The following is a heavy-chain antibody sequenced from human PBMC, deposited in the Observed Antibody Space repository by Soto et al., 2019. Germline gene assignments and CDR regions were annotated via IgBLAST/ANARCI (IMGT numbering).Heavy chain of an antibody. CDR2: ISNDGSTK. D-gene: IGHD2-21*01. V-gene: IGHV3-11*04. CDR3: ARVAWPFFYYGMDV. J-gene: IGHJ6*02. Sequence: GGSLRLSCAASGFTFSDYYMSWIRQAPGKGLEWVSYISNDGSTKYYADSVKGRFTISRDNSKNTLYLQMNSLRAEDTAVYYCARVAWPFFYYGMDVWGQGTTVTVS. CDR1: GFTFSDYY.